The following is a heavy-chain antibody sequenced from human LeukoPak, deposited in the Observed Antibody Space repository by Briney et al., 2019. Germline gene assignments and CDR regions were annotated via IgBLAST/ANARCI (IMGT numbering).Heavy chain of an antibody. J-gene: IGHJ4*02. V-gene: IGHV3-48*04. CDR3: AREPSASHIAGATYFDY. CDR2: ISSSGSTI. D-gene: IGHD1-26*01. CDR1: GFTFSSYG. Sequence: GGSLRLSCAASGFTFSSYGMHWVRQAPGKGLEWVSYISSSGSTIYYADSVKGRFTISRDNAKNSLYLQMNSLRAEDTAVYYCAREPSASHIAGATYFDYWGQGTLVTVSS.